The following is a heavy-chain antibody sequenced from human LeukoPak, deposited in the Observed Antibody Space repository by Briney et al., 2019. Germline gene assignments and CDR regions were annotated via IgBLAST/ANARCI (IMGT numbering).Heavy chain of an antibody. Sequence: SGGSLRLSCAASGFTFSSYAMHWVRQAPGKGLEWVAVISYDGSNKYYADSVKGRFTISRDNSKNTLYLQMNSLRAEGTAVYYCARDLPAAVDWGQGTQVTVSS. V-gene: IGHV3-30-3*01. CDR3: ARDLPAAVD. CDR1: GFTFSSYA. D-gene: IGHD2-2*01. CDR2: ISYDGSNK. J-gene: IGHJ4*02.